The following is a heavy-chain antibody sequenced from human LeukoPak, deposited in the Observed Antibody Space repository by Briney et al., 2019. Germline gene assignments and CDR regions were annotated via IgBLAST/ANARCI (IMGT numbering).Heavy chain of an antibody. Sequence: SETLSLTCTVSGGSISSYYWSWIRQPPGKGLEWIGYIYYSGSTNYNPSLKSRVTISVDTSKNQFSLKLSSVTAADTAVYYCARSRLGVAAPDYWGQGTLVTVSS. J-gene: IGHJ4*02. D-gene: IGHD2-15*01. CDR3: ARSRLGVAAPDY. V-gene: IGHV4-59*01. CDR2: IYYSGST. CDR1: GGSISSYY.